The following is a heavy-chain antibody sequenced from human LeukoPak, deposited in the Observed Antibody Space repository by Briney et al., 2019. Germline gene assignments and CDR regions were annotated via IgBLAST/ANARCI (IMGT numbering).Heavy chain of an antibody. D-gene: IGHD5-18*01. Sequence: GGSLTLSRAACRFTFHDYAMHWVRPAAGRGRAGVAGGSWNSGSIGYADSVKGRFTISTDNAKNSLYLQMNRLRAEDTALYDCAKDIGYSYGYYYYGMDVWGQGTTVTVSS. CDR3: AKDIGYSYGYYYYGMDV. CDR2: GSWNSGSI. V-gene: IGHV3-9*01. J-gene: IGHJ6*01. CDR1: RFTFHDYA.